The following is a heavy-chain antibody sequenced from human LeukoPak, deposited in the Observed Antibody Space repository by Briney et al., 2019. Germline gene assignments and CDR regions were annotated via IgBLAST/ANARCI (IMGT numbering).Heavy chain of an antibody. CDR3: ARDGRIAAAATGY. CDR2: IWYDGSNK. D-gene: IGHD6-13*01. V-gene: IGHV3-33*01. CDR1: GFTFSSYG. J-gene: IGHJ4*02. Sequence: GGSLRLSCAASGFTFSSYGMHWVRRAPGMGLEWVAVIWYDGSNKYYADSVKGRFTISRDNSKNTLYLQMNSLRAEDTAVYYCARDGRIAAAATGYWGQGTLVTVSS.